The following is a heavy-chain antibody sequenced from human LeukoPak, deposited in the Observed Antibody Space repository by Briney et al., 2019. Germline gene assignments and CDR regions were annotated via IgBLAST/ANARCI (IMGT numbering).Heavy chain of an antibody. D-gene: IGHD2-2*01. CDR2: IIPIFGTA. CDR3: ATIGGVPAANAFDI. Sequence: GASVKVSCKASGGTFSSYAISWVRQAPGQGLEWMGGIIPIFGTANYAQKFQGRVTITADESTSTAYMELSSLRSEDTAVYYCATIGGVPAANAFDIWGQGTMVTVSS. V-gene: IGHV1-69*01. CDR1: GGTFSSYA. J-gene: IGHJ3*02.